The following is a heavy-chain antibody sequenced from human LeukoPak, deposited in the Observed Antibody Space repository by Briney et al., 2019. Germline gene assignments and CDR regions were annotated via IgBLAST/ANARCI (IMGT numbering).Heavy chain of an antibody. V-gene: IGHV3-53*01. D-gene: IGHD1-26*01. CDR2: IYSGGST. J-gene: IGHJ6*02. CDR1: GFNVSSNY. CDR3: ARDLKVGVTVYYGMHV. Sequence: GGSLRLSCAASGFNVSSNYMSWVRQAPGKGLEWVSVIYSGGSTYNADSVKGRFTISRDNSKNTLYLQMNSLRAEDTAVYYCARDLKVGVTVYYGMHVWGQGTTVTVSS.